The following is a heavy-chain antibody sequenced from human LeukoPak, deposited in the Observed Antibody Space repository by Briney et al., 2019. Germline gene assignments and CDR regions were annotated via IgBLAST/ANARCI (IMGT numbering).Heavy chain of an antibody. Sequence: PSETLSLTCTVSGGSISSGGYYWGWIRQPPGKGLEWIGSIYYSGSTYASPSLKSRVTTSVDTSKNQFSLKLSSVTAADTAVYYCARSGGTPFDYWGQGTLVTVSS. CDR3: ARSGGTPFDY. CDR2: IYYSGST. V-gene: IGHV4-39*07. J-gene: IGHJ4*02. D-gene: IGHD1-26*01. CDR1: GGSISSGGYY.